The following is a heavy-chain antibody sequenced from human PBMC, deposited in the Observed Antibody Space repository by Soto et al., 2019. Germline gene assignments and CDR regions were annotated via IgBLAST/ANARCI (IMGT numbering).Heavy chain of an antibody. CDR3: AKRSSSSTFDY. V-gene: IGHV3-23*01. CDR1: GFTFSSYA. J-gene: IGHJ4*02. Sequence: GGSLSLSCAASGFTFSSYAMSWVRQAQGKGLEWVSVISGSDDSTYYADSVKGRFTISRDNSKNTLYLQMNSLRAEDTAVYYCAKRSSSSTFDYWGQGTLVTVSS. CDR2: ISGSDDST. D-gene: IGHD6-6*01.